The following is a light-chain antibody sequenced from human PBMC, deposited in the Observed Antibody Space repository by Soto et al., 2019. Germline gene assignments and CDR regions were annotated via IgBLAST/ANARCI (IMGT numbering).Light chain of an antibody. V-gene: IGKV3-20*01. Sequence: EIFLTQSPGTLSLSPGERATLSCRASQRISSNSLAWYQQKPGRAPRLLISDASDRATGIPDRLSGSGSGTDFNLTISRLEPEDFAVYYCQHYGNLRWTFDQGTKVEMK. CDR1: QRISSNS. J-gene: IGKJ1*01. CDR2: DAS. CDR3: QHYGNLRWT.